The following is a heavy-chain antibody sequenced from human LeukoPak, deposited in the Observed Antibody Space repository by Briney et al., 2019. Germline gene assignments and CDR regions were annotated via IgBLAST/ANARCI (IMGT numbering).Heavy chain of an antibody. V-gene: IGHV4-34*01. CDR3: AREAPHSSGWYEGDFDY. J-gene: IGHJ4*02. CDR1: GGSFSGYY. D-gene: IGHD6-19*01. CDR2: INHSGST. Sequence: SETLFLTCAVYGGSFSGYYWSWIRQPPGKGLEWIGEINHSGSTNYNPSLKSRVTISVDTSKNQFSLKLSSVTAADTAVYYCAREAPHSSGWYEGDFDYWGQGTLVTVSS.